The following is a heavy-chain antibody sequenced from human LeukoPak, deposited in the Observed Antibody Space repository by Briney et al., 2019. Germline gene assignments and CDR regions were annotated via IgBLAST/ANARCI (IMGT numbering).Heavy chain of an antibody. J-gene: IGHJ4*02. CDR2: ISSSSSYI. CDR1: GXXFXSYS. D-gene: IGHD5-24*01. Sequence: GGSLRLSCAASGXXFXSYSXXWXXXAPGXGLXWVSSISSSSSYIYCADSVKGRFTISRDNAKNSLYLQMNSLRAEDTAVYYCASWVRSRDTDYWGQGTLVTVSS. CDR3: ASWVRSRDTDY. V-gene: IGHV3-21*01.